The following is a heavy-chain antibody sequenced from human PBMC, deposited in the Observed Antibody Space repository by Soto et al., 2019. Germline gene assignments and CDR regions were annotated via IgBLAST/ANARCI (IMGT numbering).Heavy chain of an antibody. Sequence: PGASLKISCKGSGYSFTSYWIGWVRQMPGKGLEWVGIIYPGDSDTRYSPSFQGQVTISADKSISTAYLQWSSLKAADTAMYYCARRSLLLGYCSSTSCYTLFDYWGQGTLVTVSS. V-gene: IGHV5-51*01. CDR1: GYSFTSYW. CDR3: ARRSLLLGYCSSTSCYTLFDY. CDR2: IYPGDSDT. D-gene: IGHD2-2*02. J-gene: IGHJ4*02.